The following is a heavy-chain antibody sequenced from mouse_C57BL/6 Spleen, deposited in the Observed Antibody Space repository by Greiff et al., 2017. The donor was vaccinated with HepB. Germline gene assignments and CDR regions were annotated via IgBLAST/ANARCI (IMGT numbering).Heavy chain of an antibody. CDR2: IDPSDSYT. CDR3: ARSLYGSSPFYAMDY. D-gene: IGHD1-1*01. CDR1: GYTFTSYW. J-gene: IGHJ4*01. V-gene: IGHV1-69*01. Sequence: QVQLKQSGAELVMPGASVKLSCKASGYTFTSYWMHWVKQRPGQGLEWIGEIDPSDSYTNYNQKFKGKSTLTVDKSSSTAYMQLSSLTSEDSAVYYCARSLYGSSPFYAMDYWGQGTSVTVSS.